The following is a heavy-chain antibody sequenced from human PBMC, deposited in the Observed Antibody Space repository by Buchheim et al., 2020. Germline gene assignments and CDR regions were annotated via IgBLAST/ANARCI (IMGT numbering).Heavy chain of an antibody. CDR3: ARDMLYGGSGPGGGMDV. V-gene: IGHV4-39*07. D-gene: IGHD1-26*01. CDR1: GGSISSSMYY. J-gene: IGHJ6*02. Sequence: QLQLQESGPGLVKPSGTLSLTCTVSGGSISSSMYYWGWIRQPPGKGLEWIGTIYYSGSTYYNPSLKSRVTISVDTSRTQFSLKLTSVTVADTAVYYCARDMLYGGSGPGGGMDVWGQGTT. CDR2: IYYSGST.